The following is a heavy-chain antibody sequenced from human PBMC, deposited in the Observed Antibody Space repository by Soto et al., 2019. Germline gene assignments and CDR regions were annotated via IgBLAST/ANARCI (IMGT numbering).Heavy chain of an antibody. D-gene: IGHD5-18*01. J-gene: IGHJ6*02. Sequence: SETLSLTCAVYGGSFSGYYWSWIRQPPGKGLEWIGEINHSGSTNYNPSLKSRVTISVDTSKNQFSLKLSSVTAADTAVYYCARGGSGYSYGYGAHYYYYGMDVWGQGTTVTVSS. CDR1: GGSFSGYY. V-gene: IGHV4-34*01. CDR3: ARGGSGYSYGYGAHYYYYGMDV. CDR2: INHSGST.